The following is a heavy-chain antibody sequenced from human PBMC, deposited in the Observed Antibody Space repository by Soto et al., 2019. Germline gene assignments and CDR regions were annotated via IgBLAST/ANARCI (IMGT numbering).Heavy chain of an antibody. Sequence: SETLSLTCAVYGGSFGTYSWSWIRQPPGKGLEWIGEINHIGITNYNPSLKSRVTISLDTSNNQVSLQLTSVTAADTAVYYCARLGSGSDNYYYNYMDVWGKGTTVTVSS. V-gene: IGHV4-34*01. CDR2: INHIGIT. CDR1: GGSFGTYS. J-gene: IGHJ6*03. CDR3: ARLGSGSDNYYYNYMDV. D-gene: IGHD5-12*01.